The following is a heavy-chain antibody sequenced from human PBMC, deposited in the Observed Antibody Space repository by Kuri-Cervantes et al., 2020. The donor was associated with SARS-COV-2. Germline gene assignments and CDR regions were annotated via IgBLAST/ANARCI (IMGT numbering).Heavy chain of an antibody. D-gene: IGHD3-22*01. Sequence: SETLSLTCTVSGGSISSSSYYWGWIRQPPGKGLEWIGSIYYSGSTYYNPSLKSRVTISVDTSKNQFSLKLSSVTAADTAVYHCARHDAFYDRSGYAPIDVWGQGTWVTVSS. CDR2: IYYSGST. CDR3: ARHDAFYDRSGYAPIDV. J-gene: IGHJ4*02. CDR1: GGSISSSSYY. V-gene: IGHV4-39*01.